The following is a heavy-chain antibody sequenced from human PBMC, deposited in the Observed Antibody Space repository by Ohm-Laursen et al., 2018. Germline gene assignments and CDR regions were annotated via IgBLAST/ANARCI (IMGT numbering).Heavy chain of an antibody. J-gene: IGHJ5*02. V-gene: IGHV4-34*01. CDR2: INHSGST. CDR1: GGSISSYY. D-gene: IGHD6-19*01. Sequence: SDTLSLTCTVSGGSISSYYWSWIRQPAGKGLEWIGEINHSGSTNYNPSLKSRVTISVDTSKNQFSLKLSSVTAADTAVYYCARVSVSSGWTFDPWGQGTLVTVSS. CDR3: ARVSVSSGWTFDP.